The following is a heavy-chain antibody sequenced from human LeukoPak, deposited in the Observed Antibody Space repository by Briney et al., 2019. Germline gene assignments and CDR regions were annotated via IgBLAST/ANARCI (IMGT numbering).Heavy chain of an antibody. CDR3: ARERVIAAAGDGFDS. CDR2: ISSSSTTI. D-gene: IGHD4-17*01. J-gene: IGHJ4*02. V-gene: IGHV3-48*02. CDR1: GFTFSDYS. Sequence: GGSLRLSCAASGFTFSDYSMNWVRQAPGKGLEWVSYISSSSTTIFYADSVKGRFTISRDNAKNSLFLQMDGLRDEDTALYYCARERVIAAAGDGFDSWGQGTLVTVSS.